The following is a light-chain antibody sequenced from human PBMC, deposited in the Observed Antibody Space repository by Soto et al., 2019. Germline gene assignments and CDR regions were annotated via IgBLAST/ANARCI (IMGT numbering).Light chain of an antibody. J-gene: IGKJ1*01. Sequence: DIVMTQSPDSLAVSLGERATINCKSSQSTLYSPNNKNALAWYQQKPGQPPRLLIYWASTRDSGVPDRFSGSGSGTDFTLTISSLEAEDVAVYYSQQYYSSPWTFGQGTKVEVK. V-gene: IGKV4-1*01. CDR3: QQYYSSPWT. CDR1: QSTLYSPNNKNA. CDR2: WAS.